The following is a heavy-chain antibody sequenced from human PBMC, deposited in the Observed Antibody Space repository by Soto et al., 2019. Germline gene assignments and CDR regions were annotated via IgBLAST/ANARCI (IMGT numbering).Heavy chain of an antibody. J-gene: IGHJ3*02. CDR2: IIPILGIA. V-gene: IGHV1-69*10. D-gene: IGHD4-17*01. Sequence: ASVKFSCKASGGTFSSYAISWVRQAPGQGLEWMGGIIPILGIANYAQKFQGRVTITADKSTSTAYMELSSLRSEDTAVYYCARDDYGDYAFDIWGQGTMVTVSS. CDR3: ARDDYGDYAFDI. CDR1: GGTFSSYA.